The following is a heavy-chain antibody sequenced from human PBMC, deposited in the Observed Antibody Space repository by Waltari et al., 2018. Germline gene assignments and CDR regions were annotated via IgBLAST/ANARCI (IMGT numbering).Heavy chain of an antibody. CDR3: ARGAYCGGDCYSYYMDD. D-gene: IGHD2-21*01. CDR2: IKQDGSET. V-gene: IGHV3-7*04. Sequence: EVQLVESGGGLVQPGGSLRLSCAASGFTFSSYWMSWVRQAPGKGLERVANIKQDGSETYYMDSVKVRFTISGDNAKNSLYLQMNGVRAEDTAVYYCARGAYCGGDCYSYYMDDWGKGTTVTVSS. CDR1: GFTFSSYW. J-gene: IGHJ6*03.